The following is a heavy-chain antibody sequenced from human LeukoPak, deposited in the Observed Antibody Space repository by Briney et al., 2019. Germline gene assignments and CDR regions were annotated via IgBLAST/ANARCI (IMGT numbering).Heavy chain of an antibody. V-gene: IGHV4-59*01. J-gene: IGHJ5*02. D-gene: IGHD3-10*01. CDR1: GGSISSYY. Sequence: SETLSLTCTVSGGSISSYYWSWIRQPPGKGLEWIGYIYYSGSTNYNPSLKSRVTISVDTSKNQFSLKLSSVTAADTAVYYCAREIITMVRGGPLDWFDPWGQGTLVTVSS. CDR3: AREIITMVRGGPLDWFDP. CDR2: IYYSGST.